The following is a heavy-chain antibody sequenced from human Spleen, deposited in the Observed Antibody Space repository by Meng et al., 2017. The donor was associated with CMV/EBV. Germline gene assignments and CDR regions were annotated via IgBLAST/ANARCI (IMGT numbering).Heavy chain of an antibody. Sequence: QVQLQDSGPGSVKPSETPSLTCIVSGDSIGTYYWTWIRQPAGKGLEWIGHIFTSGSTNYNPSLKSRVTMSIDPSKNQFSLKLSSVTAADTAVYYCARGAHYYPRYFDYWGQGALVTVSS. D-gene: IGHD3-10*01. CDR1: GDSIGTYY. CDR3: ARGAHYYPRYFDY. CDR2: IFTSGST. J-gene: IGHJ4*02. V-gene: IGHV4-4*07.